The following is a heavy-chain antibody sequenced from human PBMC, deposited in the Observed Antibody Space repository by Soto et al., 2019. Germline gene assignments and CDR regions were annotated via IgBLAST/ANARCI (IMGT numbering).Heavy chain of an antibody. Sequence: GESLKISCKGSGYYFATYWIGWVRQMPGKGLEWMGIIYPGDSDTRYSPSFQGQVTISVDNSITTAYLQWSSLEASDTAMYYCARHLPPGTSTQLPFDYWGRGTLVTVSS. CDR3: ARHLPPGTSTQLPFDY. J-gene: IGHJ4*02. CDR1: GYYFATYW. D-gene: IGHD1-1*01. CDR2: IYPGDSDT. V-gene: IGHV5-51*01.